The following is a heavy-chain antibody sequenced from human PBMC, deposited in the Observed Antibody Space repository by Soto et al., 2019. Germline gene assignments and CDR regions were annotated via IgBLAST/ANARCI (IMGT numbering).Heavy chain of an antibody. J-gene: IGHJ4*02. Sequence: ASVKVSCKASGYTFTSYDINWVRQATGQGLEWMGWMNPNSGNTGYAQKFQGRVTMTRNTSISTAYMELSSLRSEDTAVYYCASVYPFRRSGGRNRYYFDYWGQGTLVTVSS. CDR2: MNPNSGNT. V-gene: IGHV1-8*01. CDR3: ASVYPFRRSGGRNRYYFDY. CDR1: GYTFTSYD. D-gene: IGHD2-15*01.